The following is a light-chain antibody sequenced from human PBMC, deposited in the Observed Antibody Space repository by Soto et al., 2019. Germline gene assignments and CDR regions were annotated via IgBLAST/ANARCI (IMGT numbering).Light chain of an antibody. V-gene: IGLV1-40*01. CDR2: GNN. CDR3: QSYDSSLSVVI. Sequence: QSVLAQPPSVSGAPGQRVTISCTGSSSTIGAGYDVHWYRQLPGTAPKLLIYGNNNRPSGVPDRFSGSKSGTSASLAITGLQAEDEADYYCQSYDSSLSVVIFGGGTQLTVL. J-gene: IGLJ2*01. CDR1: SSTIGAGYD.